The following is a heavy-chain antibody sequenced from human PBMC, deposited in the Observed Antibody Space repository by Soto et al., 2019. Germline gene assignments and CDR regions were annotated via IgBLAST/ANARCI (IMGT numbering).Heavy chain of an antibody. D-gene: IGHD3-10*01. Sequence: TLSLTCTVSGGSISSGGYYWGWIRQPPGKGLEWIGNIHYSGSTYYDSSLQSRVTISIDTSKNQFSLKLSSVTAADTAVYYCARRGSGSYSDYWGQGTLVTVSS. J-gene: IGHJ4*02. CDR2: IHYSGST. CDR1: GGSISSGGYY. V-gene: IGHV4-39*01. CDR3: ARRGSGSYSDY.